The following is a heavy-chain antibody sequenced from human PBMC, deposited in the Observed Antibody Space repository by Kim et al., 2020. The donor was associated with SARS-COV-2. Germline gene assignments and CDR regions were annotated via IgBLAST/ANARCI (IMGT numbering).Heavy chain of an antibody. V-gene: IGHV3-33*01. Sequence: GGSLRISCAASGFTFSSYGMHWVRQAPGKGLEWVAVIWYDGSNKYYADSVKGRFTISRDNSKNTLYLQMNSLRAEDTAVYYCARVIGIVVVTSATNDAFDIWGHGTMVTVSP. CDR3: ARVIGIVVVTSATNDAFDI. J-gene: IGHJ3*02. CDR1: GFTFSSYG. CDR2: IWYDGSNK. D-gene: IGHD3-22*01.